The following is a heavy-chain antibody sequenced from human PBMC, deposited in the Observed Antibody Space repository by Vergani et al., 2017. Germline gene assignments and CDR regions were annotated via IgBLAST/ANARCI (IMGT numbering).Heavy chain of an antibody. Sequence: QVQLQESGPGLVKPSQTLSLTCTVSGGSISSGSYYWSWIRQPAGKGLEWIGRIYTSGSTNYNPSLKSRVTMTRDTSTSTVYMELSSLRSEDTAVYYCARARHSRAVDYWGQGTLVTVSS. CDR3: ARARHSRAVDY. J-gene: IGHJ4*02. CDR1: GGSISSGSYY. D-gene: IGHD6-13*01. V-gene: IGHV4-61*02. CDR2: IYTSGST.